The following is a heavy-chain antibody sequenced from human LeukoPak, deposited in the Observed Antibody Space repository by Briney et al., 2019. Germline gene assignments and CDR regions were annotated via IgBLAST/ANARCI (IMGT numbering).Heavy chain of an antibody. CDR1: GFTFSDYY. CDR2: ISSSGSTI. CDR3: ARERGYSSSWYTF. J-gene: IGHJ4*02. V-gene: IGHV3-11*04. D-gene: IGHD6-13*01. Sequence: PGGSLRLSCAASGFTFSDYYMSWIRQAPGKGLEWVSYISSSGSTIYYADSVKGRFTISRDNARNSLYLQMNNLRAEDTAVYYCARERGYSSSWYTFWGQGTLVTVSS.